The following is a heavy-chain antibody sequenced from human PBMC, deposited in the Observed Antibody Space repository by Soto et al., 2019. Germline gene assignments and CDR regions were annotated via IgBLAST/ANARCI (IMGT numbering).Heavy chain of an antibody. Sequence: EVQLLESGGGLVQPGGSLRLSCAASEFTFSSYGMTWVRQAPGKGLEWVADISKSGDATYYADSVKGHFTISRDNSQNTLYLQMNSLRAEVTATYYCVRVCWGTIHDHWGQGPPVIVSS. CDR3: VRVCWGTIHDH. V-gene: IGHV3-23*01. J-gene: IGHJ4*02. D-gene: IGHD3-16*01. CDR1: EFTFSSYG. CDR2: ISKSGDAT.